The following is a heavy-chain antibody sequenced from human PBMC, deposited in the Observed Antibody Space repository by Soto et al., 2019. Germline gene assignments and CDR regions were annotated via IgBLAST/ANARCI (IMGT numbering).Heavy chain of an antibody. CDR1: GGTFRSYS. V-gene: IGHV1-69*01. Sequence: QVQLVQSGAEVKKPGSSVKVSCKASGGTFRSYSINWVRQAPGQGLEWMGGIIPIFGTATYAQKFQGRVTITADDSASTAYMELSSLTSEDTALYYCSGSVYCSTTTCYYYYGMDVWGQGTTVTVSS. CDR3: SGSVYCSTTTCYYYYGMDV. D-gene: IGHD2-2*01. CDR2: IIPIFGTA. J-gene: IGHJ6*02.